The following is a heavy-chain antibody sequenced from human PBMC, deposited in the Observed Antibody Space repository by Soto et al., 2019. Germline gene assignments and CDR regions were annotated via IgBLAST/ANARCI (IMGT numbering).Heavy chain of an antibody. D-gene: IGHD4-17*01. CDR1: GGSISSYY. Sequence: SETLSLTCTVSGGSISSYYWSWVRQPRGKGLEWIGYIYYSGSTNYNPSLKSRVTISVDTSKNQFSLKRSSVTSADTAVYYCARRYGGTRDYWGQGTLDTVSS. J-gene: IGHJ4*02. CDR2: IYYSGST. CDR3: ARRYGGTRDY. V-gene: IGHV4-59*08.